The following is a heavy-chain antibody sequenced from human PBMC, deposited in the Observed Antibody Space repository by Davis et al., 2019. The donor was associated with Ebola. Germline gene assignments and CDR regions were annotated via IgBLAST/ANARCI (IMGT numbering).Heavy chain of an antibody. D-gene: IGHD3-10*01. CDR1: AASIANYY. CDR2: IYYSGST. CDR3: ARRRGHGYYFDY. Sequence: MPSETLSPTCPVSAASIANYYWNWIRQPPGKGLEWIGYIYYSGSTNYNPSLKSRVTISVDTSKNQFSLKLSSVTAADTAVYYCARRRGHGYYFDYWGQGTLVTVSS. J-gene: IGHJ4*02. V-gene: IGHV4-59*01.